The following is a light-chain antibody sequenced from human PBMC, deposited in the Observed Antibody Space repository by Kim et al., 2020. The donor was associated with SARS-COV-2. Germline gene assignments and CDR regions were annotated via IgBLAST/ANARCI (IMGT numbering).Light chain of an antibody. CDR1: SSNIGSNS. CDR3: AAWDDSLNGPV. Sequence: QSVLTQSPSASGTPGQRVTFSCSGSSSNIGSNSVNWYQQFPGMAPKLLIYTNNQRCSGVPARFSASKSGTLASLAISGLQSDDEAVYYCAAWDDSLNGPVFGGGTQLTVL. J-gene: IGLJ2*01. CDR2: TNN. V-gene: IGLV1-44*01.